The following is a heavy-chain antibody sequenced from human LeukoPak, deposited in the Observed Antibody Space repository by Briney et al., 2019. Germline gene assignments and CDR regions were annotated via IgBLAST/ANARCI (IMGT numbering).Heavy chain of an antibody. CDR3: ARELGDYYYMDV. V-gene: IGHV3-48*01. Sequence: GGSLRLSCAASGFTFSSYSMNWVRQAPGKGLEWVSYISSSSSTIYYADSVKGRFTISRDNAKNSLYLQMNNLRAEDTAVYYCARELGDYYYMDVWGRGTTVTISS. CDR1: GFTFSSYS. J-gene: IGHJ6*03. D-gene: IGHD4-17*01. CDR2: ISSSSSTI.